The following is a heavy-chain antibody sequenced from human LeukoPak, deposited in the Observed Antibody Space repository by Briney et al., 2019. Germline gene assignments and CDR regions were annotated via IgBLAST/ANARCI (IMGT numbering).Heavy chain of an antibody. V-gene: IGHV3-23*01. D-gene: IGHD2-2*01. CDR2: ISGGGDTT. CDR3: AKGRLVPAALLDY. CDR1: GFTFAGYA. J-gene: IGHJ4*02. Sequence: GGSLRLTCAASGFTFAGYARSWVRQGPGKGLEWVSDISGGGDTTYYADSVKGRFTISRDNSKNTLYLQMNSLRAEDTAVYYCAKGRLVPAALLDYWGQGTLVTVSS.